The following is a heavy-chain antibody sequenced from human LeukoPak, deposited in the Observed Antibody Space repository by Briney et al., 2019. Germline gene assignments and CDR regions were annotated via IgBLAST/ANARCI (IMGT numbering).Heavy chain of an antibody. V-gene: IGHV1-2*02. Sequence: ASVKVSCKASGYTFTGYYMHWVRRAPGQGLEWMGWINPNSGGTNYAQKFQGRVTMTRDTSISTAYMELSRLRSDDTAVYYCARDDAGGWYVDDYWGQGTLVTVSS. CDR3: ARDDAGGWYVDDY. CDR2: INPNSGGT. D-gene: IGHD6-19*01. J-gene: IGHJ4*02. CDR1: GYTFTGYY.